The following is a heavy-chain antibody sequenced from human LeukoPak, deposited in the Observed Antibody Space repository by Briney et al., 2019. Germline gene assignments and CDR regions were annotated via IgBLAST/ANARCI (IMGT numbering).Heavy chain of an antibody. V-gene: IGHV3-23*01. CDR2: ISAAGGGT. D-gene: IGHD3-16*01. CDR3: AKRLGLTGFDY. CDR1: GFTFSSLA. Sequence: GGSLRLSCAASGFTFSSLAMTWVRQAPGEGLEWVSTISAAGGGTHYADSVKGRFTISRDNSRDTLHLQMNSLRAEDTAIYFCAKRLGLTGFDYWGQGTLVTVSS. J-gene: IGHJ4*02.